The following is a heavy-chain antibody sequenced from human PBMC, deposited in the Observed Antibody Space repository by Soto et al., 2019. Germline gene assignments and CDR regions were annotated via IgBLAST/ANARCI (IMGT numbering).Heavy chain of an antibody. D-gene: IGHD3-3*01. J-gene: IGHJ6*02. CDR3: ARRGYDFWSGLDL. V-gene: IGHV5-10-1*01. CDR2: IDPTDSFT. Sequence: PGESLKISCKGSGYNFTSYWIIWVRQMPGKGLEWMGNIDPTDSFTNYSPSFQGHVTISTDKSMSTAYLQWGTLKASDTAMYYCARRGYDFWSGLDLWGQGTTVTVSS. CDR1: GYNFTSYW.